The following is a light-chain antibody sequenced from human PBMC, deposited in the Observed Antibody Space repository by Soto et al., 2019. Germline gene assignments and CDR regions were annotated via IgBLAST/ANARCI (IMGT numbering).Light chain of an antibody. CDR1: QSVSSN. V-gene: IGKV3-15*01. CDR3: QHYTNWPPWT. CDR2: RAS. J-gene: IGKJ1*01. Sequence: EIVMTQSPATLSVSPGERATLSCRASQSVSSNLAWYQQKPGQAPRLLIYRASTRATGIPARLSGSGSGTEFTLTISSLQSEDFAVYYCQHYTNWPPWTFGQGTKVEIK.